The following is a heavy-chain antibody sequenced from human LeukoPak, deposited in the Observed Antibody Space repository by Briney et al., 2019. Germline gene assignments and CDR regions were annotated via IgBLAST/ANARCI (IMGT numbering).Heavy chain of an antibody. CDR2: ISTSGGPI. V-gene: IGHV3-48*03. D-gene: IGHD6-19*01. CDR1: GFTFSSYE. CDR3: ARDPLRVAGTGRFFDL. Sequence: GGSLRLSCATSGFTFSSYEMNWVRQAPRKGLEWVSYISTSGGPIYYADSVKGRFTISRDNAKNFLFLQMNSLRAEDTAIYYCARDPLRVAGTGRFFDLWGRGTLVTVSS. J-gene: IGHJ2*01.